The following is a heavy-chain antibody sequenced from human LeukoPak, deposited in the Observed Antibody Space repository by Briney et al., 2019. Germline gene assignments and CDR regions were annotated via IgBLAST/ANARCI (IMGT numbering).Heavy chain of an antibody. J-gene: IGHJ6*02. CDR1: GFTFSSYW. V-gene: IGHV3-74*01. D-gene: IGHD6-13*01. Sequence: GGSLRLSCAASGFTFSSYWMHWVRQAPGKGLVWVSRINSDGSSTSYADSVKGRFTISRDNAKNTLYLQMNSLRAEDTAVYYCARGPPLYSTPGGMDVWGQGTTVTVSS. CDR3: ARGPPLYSTPGGMDV. CDR2: INSDGSST.